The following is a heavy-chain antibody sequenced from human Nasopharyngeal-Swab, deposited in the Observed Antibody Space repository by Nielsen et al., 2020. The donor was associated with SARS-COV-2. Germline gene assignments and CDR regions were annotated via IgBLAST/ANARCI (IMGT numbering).Heavy chain of an antibody. Sequence: ASVKVSCKASGYTFTSYGTSWVRQAPGQGLEWMGWISAYNGNTNYAQKLQGRATMTTDTSTSTAYMELRSLRSDDTAVYYCARDVESDSSGYYYYYGMDVWGQGTTVTVSS. D-gene: IGHD3-22*01. CDR2: ISAYNGNT. CDR3: ARDVESDSSGYYYYYGMDV. CDR1: GYTFTSYG. V-gene: IGHV1-18*01. J-gene: IGHJ6*02.